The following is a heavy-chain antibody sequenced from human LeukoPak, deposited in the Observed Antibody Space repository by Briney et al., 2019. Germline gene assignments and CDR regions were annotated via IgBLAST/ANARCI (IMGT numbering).Heavy chain of an antibody. J-gene: IGHJ5*02. CDR3: ARDDGTYYYDSSGYYYERLNWFDP. V-gene: IGHV3-30-3*01. CDR1: GFTFSSYA. Sequence: GGSLRLSCAASGFTFSSYAMHWVRQAPGKGLEWVAVISYDGSNKYYADFVKGRLTISRDNSKNTLYLQMNSLRAEDTAVYYCARDDGTYYYDSSGYYYERLNWFDPWGQGTLVTVSS. D-gene: IGHD3-22*01. CDR2: ISYDGSNK.